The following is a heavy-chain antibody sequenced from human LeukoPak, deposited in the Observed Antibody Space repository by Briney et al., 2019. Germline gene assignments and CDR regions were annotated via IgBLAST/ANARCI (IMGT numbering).Heavy chain of an antibody. J-gene: IGHJ3*02. CDR2: IIPIFGTA. CDR3: ARDCPELPCPGAFDI. D-gene: IGHD1-26*01. CDR1: GGTFSSYA. Sequence: SVKVSCKASGGTFSSYAISWVRQAPGQGLEWMGGIIPIFGTANYAQKFQGRVTITADESTSTAYMELSSLRSEDTAVYYCARDCPELPCPGAFDIWRQGTMVTVSS. V-gene: IGHV1-69*13.